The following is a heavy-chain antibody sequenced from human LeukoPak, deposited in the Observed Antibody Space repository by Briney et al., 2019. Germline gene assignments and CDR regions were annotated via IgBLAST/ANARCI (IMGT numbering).Heavy chain of an antibody. D-gene: IGHD6-6*01. CDR1: GFTFSSYG. CDR3: ARRHPVHVNPDY. V-gene: IGHV3-33*08. Sequence: PGRSLRLFCAASGFTFSSYGMHWVRQAPGKGLEWVAVIWYDGSNKYYADSVKGRFTVSRDNSKNTLYLQMNSLRAEDTAVYYCARRHPVHVNPDYWGQGTLVTVSS. CDR2: IWYDGSNK. J-gene: IGHJ4*02.